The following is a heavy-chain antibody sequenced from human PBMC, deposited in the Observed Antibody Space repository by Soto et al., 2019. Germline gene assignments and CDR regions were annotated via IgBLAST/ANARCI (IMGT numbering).Heavy chain of an antibody. CDR2: IGYSGAT. Sequence: SSETLSLTCTVSGSSITSGGSFWSWIRQHPGKGPEWIAFIGYSGATSYNPSLASRVTISADTYKSQFSLNLRSVTAADTAVYYCARGGASSKWFAPWGQGTLVTVSS. V-gene: IGHV4-31*03. J-gene: IGHJ5*02. D-gene: IGHD2-15*01. CDR1: GSSITSGGSF. CDR3: ARGGASSKWFAP.